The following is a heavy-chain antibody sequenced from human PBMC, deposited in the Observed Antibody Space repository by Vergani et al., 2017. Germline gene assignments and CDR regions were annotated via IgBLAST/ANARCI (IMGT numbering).Heavy chain of an antibody. J-gene: IGHJ4*02. CDR2: INPSGGST. D-gene: IGHD6-19*01. CDR3: TRDFSGWYGGDY. V-gene: IGHV1-46*03. Sequence: QVQLVQSGAEVKKPGASVKVSCKASGYTFTSYYMHWVRQAPGQGLEWMGIINPSGGSTSYAQKFQGRVTMTRDTSTSTVYMELSSLRSEDTAVYYCTRDFSGWYGGDYWGQGTLVTVSS. CDR1: GYTFTSYY.